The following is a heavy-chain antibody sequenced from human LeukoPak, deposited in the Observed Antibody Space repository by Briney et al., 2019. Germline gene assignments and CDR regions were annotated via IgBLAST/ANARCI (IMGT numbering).Heavy chain of an antibody. D-gene: IGHD4-23*01. CDR1: GDSISRYY. CDR3: ASYGGNSARFDY. CDR2: IYNGGII. J-gene: IGHJ4*02. V-gene: IGHV4-4*07. Sequence: SETLSLTCTVSGDSISRYYWSWIRQPAGKGLEWIGRIYNGGIITYNPSLKSRVTMSIDTSNNRFSLRLRFVTAADTAVYYCASYGGNSARFDYWGQGTLVTVSS.